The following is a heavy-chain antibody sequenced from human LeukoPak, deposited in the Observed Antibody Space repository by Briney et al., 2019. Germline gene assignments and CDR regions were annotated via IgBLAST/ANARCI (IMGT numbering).Heavy chain of an antibody. Sequence: GGSLRLSCTAFGFAFDEHGMSWVRQVPGKGLGWVAGINWSGGSTGYADPLRGRFTISRDNAKNSLYLQMDSLRAEDTALYYCARAPITSPFYFDYWGQGTLVTVSS. J-gene: IGHJ4*02. CDR3: ARAPITSPFYFDY. CDR1: GFAFDEHG. D-gene: IGHD2-2*01. V-gene: IGHV3-20*04. CDR2: INWSGGST.